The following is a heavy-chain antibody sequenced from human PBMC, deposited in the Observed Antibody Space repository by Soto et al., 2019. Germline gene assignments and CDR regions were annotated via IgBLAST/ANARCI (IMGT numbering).Heavy chain of an antibody. J-gene: IGHJ4*02. CDR3: ATGDYNNSWNDGHYDY. V-gene: IGHV4-61*01. CDR1: GGSVSSGSYY. CDR2: IYYSGST. D-gene: IGHD3-16*01. Sequence: PSETLSLTCTVSGGSVSSGSYYWSWIRQPPGKGLEWIGYIYYSGSTNYNPSLKSRVTISVDTSKNQFSLKLSSVTAADTAVYYCATGDYNNSWNDGHYDYWGQGALVTVSS.